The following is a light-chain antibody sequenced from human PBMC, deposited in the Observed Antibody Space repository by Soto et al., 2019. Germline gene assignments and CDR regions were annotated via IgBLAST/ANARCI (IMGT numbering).Light chain of an antibody. J-gene: IGLJ2*01. V-gene: IGLV3-25*03. CDR3: QSADSSGTYPVV. Sequence: SYELTQPPSVSVSPGQTARITCSGDALPNQYAHWYQQKPGQAPVLVIYKDSERPSGIPERFSGSSSGTTVTLTISGVQAEDEADYYCQSADSSGTYPVVFGGGTKLTVL. CDR2: KDS. CDR1: ALPNQY.